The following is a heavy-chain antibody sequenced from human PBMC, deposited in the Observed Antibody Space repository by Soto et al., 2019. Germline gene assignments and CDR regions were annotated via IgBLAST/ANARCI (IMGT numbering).Heavy chain of an antibody. Sequence: ASVKVSCKASGYTFTGYYMHWVRQAPGQGLEWMGWINPNSGGTNYAQKFQGWVTMTRDTSISTAYMELSRLRSDDTAVYYCARVPLRRNLLEWLGPHYYYGMDVWGQGTTVTVSS. CDR1: GYTFTGYY. J-gene: IGHJ6*02. CDR2: INPNSGGT. CDR3: ARVPLRRNLLEWLGPHYYYGMDV. D-gene: IGHD3-3*01. V-gene: IGHV1-2*04.